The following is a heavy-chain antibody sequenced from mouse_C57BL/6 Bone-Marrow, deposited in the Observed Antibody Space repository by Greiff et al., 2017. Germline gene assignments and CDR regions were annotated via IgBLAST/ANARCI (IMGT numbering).Heavy chain of an antibody. Sequence: EVKLVESGGGLVQPKGSLKLSCAASGFSFNTYAMNWVRQAPGKGLEWVARIRSKSNNYATYYADSVKDRFTISRDDSESMLYLQMTNFKTEDTAMYYCVRGDSSGSSWFAYWGQGTLVTVSA. D-gene: IGHD3-2*02. V-gene: IGHV10-1*01. J-gene: IGHJ3*01. CDR3: VRGDSSGSSWFAY. CDR2: IRSKSNNYAT. CDR1: GFSFNTYA.